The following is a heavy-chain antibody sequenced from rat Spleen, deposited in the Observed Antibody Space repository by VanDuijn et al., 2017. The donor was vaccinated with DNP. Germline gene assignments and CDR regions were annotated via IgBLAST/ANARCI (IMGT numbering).Heavy chain of an antibody. V-gene: IGHV5-22*01. CDR3: ARHGRRVFDY. J-gene: IGHJ2*01. CDR2: ISYAGGST. D-gene: IGHD1-11*01. CDR1: GFTFSDYA. Sequence: EVQLVESGGGLVQPGRSLKLSCAASGFTFSDYAMAWVRQSPKKGLEWVAYISYAGGSTYHGDSVKGRFTISRDNAESTLYLQMNSLRSEDMATYFCARHGRRVFDYWGQGVMVTVSS.